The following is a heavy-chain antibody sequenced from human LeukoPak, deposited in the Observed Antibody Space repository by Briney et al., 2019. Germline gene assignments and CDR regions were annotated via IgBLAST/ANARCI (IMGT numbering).Heavy chain of an antibody. CDR1: GFTFTSSA. CDR3: AADRYYDFWSGYPNWFDP. Sequence: AASVKVSCKASGFTFTSSAVQWVRQARGQRLEWIGWIVVGSGNTNYAQKFQGRVTITRDMSTSTAYMELSSLRSEDTAVYYCAADRYYDFWSGYPNWFDPWGQGTLVAVSS. CDR2: IVVGSGNT. D-gene: IGHD3-3*01. V-gene: IGHV1-58*01. J-gene: IGHJ5*02.